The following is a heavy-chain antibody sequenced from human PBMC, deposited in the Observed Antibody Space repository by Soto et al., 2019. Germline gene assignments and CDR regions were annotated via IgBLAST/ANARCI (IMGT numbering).Heavy chain of an antibody. CDR2: IYYTGST. V-gene: IGHV4-59*12. CDR3: ARGISMMGAVQRDAPGKDFFDS. Sequence: XETLSLTCTVSGFSINNYYWTWIRQPPGKRLEWIGAIYYTGSTTYNPSLRSRVTFSVDTSKNQFSLRLKSLTAADTAVYYCARGISMMGAVQRDAPGKDFFDSWGQGTLVTVSS. D-gene: IGHD3-22*01. CDR1: GFSINNYY. J-gene: IGHJ4*02.